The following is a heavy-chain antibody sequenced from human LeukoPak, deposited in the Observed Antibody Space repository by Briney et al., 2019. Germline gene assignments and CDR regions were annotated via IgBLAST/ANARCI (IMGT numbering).Heavy chain of an antibody. V-gene: IGHV1-8*01. CDR2: MNPNSGIR. D-gene: IGHD3-16*02. J-gene: IGHJ4*02. CDR3: ARGLRSDY. Sequence: ASVKVSCKASGYIFSNYDINWVRQAPGHGLEWMGWMNPNSGIRVYAQKFQGRVTMTRNSSINTAYMELTSLRSDDRAVYYCARGLRSDYWGQGTLVTVSS. CDR1: GYIFSNYD.